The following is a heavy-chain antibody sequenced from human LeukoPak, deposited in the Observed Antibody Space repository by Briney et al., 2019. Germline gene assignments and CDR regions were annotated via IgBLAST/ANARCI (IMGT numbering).Heavy chain of an antibody. V-gene: IGHV6-1*01. D-gene: IGHD1-26*01. Sequence: SQTLSLTCAISGDSVSSNSAAWNWIRQSPSRGLEWLGRTYYRSKWYNDYAVSVKSQITINPDTSKNQFSLQLNSVTPEDTAVYYCARVGDRVGAPLAYYYYYMDVWGKGTTVTVSS. CDR2: TYYRSKWYN. CDR1: GDSVSSNSAA. CDR3: ARVGDRVGAPLAYYYYYMDV. J-gene: IGHJ6*03.